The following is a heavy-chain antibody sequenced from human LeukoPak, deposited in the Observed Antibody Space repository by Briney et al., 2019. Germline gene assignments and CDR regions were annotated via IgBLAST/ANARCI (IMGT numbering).Heavy chain of an antibody. Sequence: PSETLSLTCTVSGGSISSYYWIWIRQPPGKGLEWIGYIYYSGSTNYNPSLKSRVTISVDTSKNQFSLKLSSVTAADTAVYYCASASGSLLKGYYMDVWGKGTTVTVSS. CDR2: IYYSGST. D-gene: IGHD1-26*01. CDR3: ASASGSLLKGYYMDV. V-gene: IGHV4-59*08. CDR1: GGSISSYY. J-gene: IGHJ6*03.